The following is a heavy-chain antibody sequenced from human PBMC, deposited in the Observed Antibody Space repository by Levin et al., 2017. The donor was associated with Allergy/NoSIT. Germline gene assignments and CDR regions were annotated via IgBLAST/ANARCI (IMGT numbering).Heavy chain of an antibody. CDR2: ISYDGNDK. D-gene: IGHD3/OR15-3a*01. CDR1: GFTFSTYT. CDR3: ARGPSSDFWTGYFGFDY. V-gene: IGHV3-30-3*01. Sequence: QAGESLKISCAASGFTFSTYTMHWVRQAPGKGLEWVAVISYDGNDKFYADSVKGRFTISRDNSKNTLYLQMNSLRAEDTAVYYCARGPSSDFWTGYFGFDYWGQGTLVTVSS. J-gene: IGHJ4*02.